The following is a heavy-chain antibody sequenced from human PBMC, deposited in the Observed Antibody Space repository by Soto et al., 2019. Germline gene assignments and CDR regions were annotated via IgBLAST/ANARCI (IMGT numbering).Heavy chain of an antibody. Sequence: QVQLVESGGGVVQPGRSLRLSCAASGFTFSSYGMHWVRQAPGKGLEWVAVISYDGSNKYYADSVKGRFTISRDNSKNTLDLQMNSLRAEDTAVYYCAKDWGAYSSGWYDYWGQGTLVTVSS. CDR1: GFTFSSYG. CDR2: ISYDGSNK. V-gene: IGHV3-30*18. D-gene: IGHD6-19*01. CDR3: AKDWGAYSSGWYDY. J-gene: IGHJ4*02.